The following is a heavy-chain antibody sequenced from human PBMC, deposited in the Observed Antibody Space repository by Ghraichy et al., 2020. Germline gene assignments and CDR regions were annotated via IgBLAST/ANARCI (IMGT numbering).Heavy chain of an antibody. CDR1: GYTFTDYH. CDR2: LNPNSGDT. D-gene: IGHD6-13*01. Sequence: ASVKVSCKASGYTFTDYHLHWVRQAPGQGLEWMGRLNPNSGDTLYSQKFQGRVTMARATSISTAYMELTRLTSDDTAVYYCVMTIPASATVDHWGQGSLVTVSS. V-gene: IGHV1-2*02. J-gene: IGHJ4*02. CDR3: VMTIPASATVDH.